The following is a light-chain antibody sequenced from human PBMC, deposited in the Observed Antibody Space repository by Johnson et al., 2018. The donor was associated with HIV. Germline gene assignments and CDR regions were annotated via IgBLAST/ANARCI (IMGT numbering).Light chain of an antibody. CDR2: ENN. Sequence: QSILTQPPSVSAAPGQKVTISCSGSSSNIGNNYVSWYQQLPGTAPKLLIYENNKRPSVIPDRFSGSKSGTSATLGITGLQTGDEADFYCGTWDTSLSAFVFGTGTKVTV. J-gene: IGLJ1*01. CDR1: SSNIGNNY. CDR3: GTWDTSLSAFV. V-gene: IGLV1-51*02.